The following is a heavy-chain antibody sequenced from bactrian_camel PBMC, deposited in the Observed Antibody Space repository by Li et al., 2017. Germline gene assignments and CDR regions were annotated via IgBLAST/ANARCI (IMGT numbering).Heavy chain of an antibody. CDR1: GFTFSSYA. Sequence: DVQLVESGGGLVQPGGSLRLSCAASGFTFSSYAMGWVRQAPGKGLEWVSGIASGGGSTNYPDSMKGRFIISRDNAKNTLYLQLNNLKIEDTAMYYCAKDLAGGSKGQGTQVTVS. J-gene: IGHJ4*01. D-gene: IGHD7*01. CDR2: IASGGGST. V-gene: IGHV3S42*01.